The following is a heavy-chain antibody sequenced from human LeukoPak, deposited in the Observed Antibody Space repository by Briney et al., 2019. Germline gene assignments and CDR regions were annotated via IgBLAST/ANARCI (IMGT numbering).Heavy chain of an antibody. CDR2: IYYSGST. J-gene: IGHJ4*02. V-gene: IGHV4-59*12. D-gene: IGHD5-18*01. CDR1: GGSISSYY. CDR3: ARANPYTAMVSFDY. Sequence: SETLSLICTVSGGSISSYYWSWIRQPPGKGLEWIGYIYYSGSTNYNPSLKSRVTILVDTSKNQFSLKLSSVTAADTAVYYCARANPYTAMVSFDYWGQGTLVTVSS.